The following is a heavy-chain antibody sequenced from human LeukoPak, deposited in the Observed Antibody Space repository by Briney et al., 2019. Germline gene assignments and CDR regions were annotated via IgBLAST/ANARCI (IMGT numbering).Heavy chain of an antibody. D-gene: IGHD3-9*01. CDR1: GGSISGSSYY. CDR3: ARVVKYYDILTGYSNWFDP. J-gene: IGHJ5*02. CDR2: IYYRGNT. V-gene: IGHV4-39*07. Sequence: SETVSLTCTVSGGSISGSSYYWGWIRQPPGKGLEWIGTIYYRGNTHYNPSLKSRVTISVDTSKNQFSLQLSSVTAADTAVYYCARVVKYYDILTGYSNWFDPWGQGTLVTVSS.